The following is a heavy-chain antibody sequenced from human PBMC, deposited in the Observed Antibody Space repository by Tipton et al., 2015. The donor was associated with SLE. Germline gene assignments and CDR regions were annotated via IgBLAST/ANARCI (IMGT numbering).Heavy chain of an antibody. D-gene: IGHD6-13*01. CDR3: ARRTGIAPYYFDF. CDR1: GYTFTFTDLY. V-gene: IGHV1-2*02. J-gene: IGHJ4*02. CDR2: INPYSGDT. Sequence: QSGPEVKKPGASVKVSCKTSGYTFTFTDLYIHWVRQAPGQGLEWMGWINPYSGDTNSAQKFQGRVTMTRDTSISTAYIEVTGLGSDDTAVYYCARRTGIAPYYFDFWGQGTLVTVSS.